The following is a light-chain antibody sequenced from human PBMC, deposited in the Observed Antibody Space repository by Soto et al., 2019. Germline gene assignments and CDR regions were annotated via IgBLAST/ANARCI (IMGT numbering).Light chain of an antibody. CDR3: CSYVGASSYV. J-gene: IGLJ1*01. Sequence: QSVLTQPASVSGSAGQSITISCTGTTSFVGTYNFVSWYQQHPGKPPQVLIYEGTKRSSVVSNRFSGSTSGSTAFLTISGLHAEDEADYYCCSYVGASSYVFGTGTKVTVL. V-gene: IGLV2-23*01. CDR1: TSFVGTYNF. CDR2: EGT.